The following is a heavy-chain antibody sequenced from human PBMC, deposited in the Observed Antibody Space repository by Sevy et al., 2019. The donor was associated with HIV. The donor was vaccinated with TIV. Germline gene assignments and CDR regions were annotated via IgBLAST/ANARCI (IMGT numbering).Heavy chain of an antibody. CDR1: RFNFNIYS. CDR3: AREGCTRPHDH. V-gene: IGHV3-23*01. Sequence: VGSLRLSCVASRFNFNIYSMSWVRQAPGKGLEWVSTLSFGCGRINHADSVQGRFTMSRDDSKKTVYLEMNSLRAEDTAVYYCAREGCTRPHDHWGQGTLVTVSS. J-gene: IGHJ4*02. D-gene: IGHD2-8*01. CDR2: LSFGCGRI.